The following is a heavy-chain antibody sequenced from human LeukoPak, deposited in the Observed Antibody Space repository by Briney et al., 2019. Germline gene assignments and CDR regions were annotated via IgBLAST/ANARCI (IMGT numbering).Heavy chain of an antibody. CDR1: GYTFTSYY. D-gene: IGHD3-16*01. Sequence: ASVKVSCKASGYTFTSYYMHWVRQAPGQGLEWMGIINPSGGSTSYAQKFQGRVTMTRDTSTSTVYMELSSLRSEDTAVYYCARELGLHAPGHWYFDLWGRGTLVTVSS. CDR2: INPSGGST. V-gene: IGHV1-46*01. CDR3: ARELGLHAPGHWYFDL. J-gene: IGHJ2*01.